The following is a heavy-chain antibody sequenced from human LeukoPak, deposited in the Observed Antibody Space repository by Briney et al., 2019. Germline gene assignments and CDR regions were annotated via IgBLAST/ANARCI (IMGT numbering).Heavy chain of an antibody. CDR2: ISYDGSNK. CDR3: ARVPGGKPSDY. D-gene: IGHD4-23*01. J-gene: IGHJ4*02. V-gene: IGHV3-30-3*01. Sequence: GGSLRLSCAASGFTFSSYAMHWVRQAPGKGLEWVAVISYDGSNKYYADSVKGRFTISRDNSKNTLYLQMNSLRAEDTAVYYCARVPGGKPSDYWGQGTLVTVSS. CDR1: GFTFSSYA.